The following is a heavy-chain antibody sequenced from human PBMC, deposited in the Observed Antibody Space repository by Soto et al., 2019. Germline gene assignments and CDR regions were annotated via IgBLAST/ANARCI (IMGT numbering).Heavy chain of an antibody. Sequence: EVQLLESGGGLVQPGGSLRLSCAASGFTFSSYAMSWVRQAPGKGLEWVSAISGSGGSTYYADSVKGRFTISRDNSKNTLYLQMNSLRAEDTAVYYCAKDTRYCSGGSCYSVGVYVDYWGQGTLVTVSS. CDR1: GFTFSSYA. V-gene: IGHV3-23*01. CDR2: ISGSGGST. CDR3: AKDTRYCSGGSCYSVGVYVDY. J-gene: IGHJ4*02. D-gene: IGHD2-15*01.